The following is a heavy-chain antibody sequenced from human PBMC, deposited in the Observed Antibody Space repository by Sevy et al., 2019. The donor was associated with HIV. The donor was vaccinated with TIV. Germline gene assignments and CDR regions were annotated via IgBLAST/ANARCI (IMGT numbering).Heavy chain of an antibody. V-gene: IGHV3-30*03. J-gene: IGHJ4*02. CDR2: ISYDGSNK. CDR3: ASQRITMVRGVIGLDY. D-gene: IGHD3-10*01. Sequence: GGCLRLSCAASGFTFSSYGMHWVRQAPGKGLEWVAVISYDGSNKYYADSVKGRFTISRDNSKNTLYLQMNSLRAEDTAVYYCASQRITMVRGVIGLDYWGQGTLVTVSS. CDR1: GFTFSSYG.